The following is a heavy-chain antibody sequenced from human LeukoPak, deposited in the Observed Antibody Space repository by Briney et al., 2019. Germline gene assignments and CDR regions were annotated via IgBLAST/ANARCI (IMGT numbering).Heavy chain of an antibody. CDR2: IWYDGSNK. CDR1: GFTFSSYG. V-gene: IGHV3-33*01. CDR3: ARDVGVSVDYYYYCGMDV. D-gene: IGHD3-10*01. J-gene: IGHJ6*02. Sequence: PGGSLRLSCAASGFTFSSYGMHWVSQAPGKGLEWVAVIWYDGSNKYYADSVKGRFTISRDNSKNTLYLQMNSLRAEDTAVYYCARDVGVSVDYYYYCGMDVWGQGTTVTVSS.